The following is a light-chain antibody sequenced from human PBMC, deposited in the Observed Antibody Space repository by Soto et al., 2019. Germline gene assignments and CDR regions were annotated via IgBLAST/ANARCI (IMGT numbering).Light chain of an antibody. V-gene: IGLV2-14*03. CDR3: TSWTTSTTMI. CDR1: SSDIGAYNF. CDR2: DVN. J-gene: IGLJ2*01. Sequence: QSSLTQPASVSGSPGQSITISCTGTSSDIGAYNFVSWYQQHPGKALKLMLYDVNIRPSGVSNRFSGSKSGNTASLTISGLQAEDEADYYCTSWTTSTTMIFGGGTRSPS.